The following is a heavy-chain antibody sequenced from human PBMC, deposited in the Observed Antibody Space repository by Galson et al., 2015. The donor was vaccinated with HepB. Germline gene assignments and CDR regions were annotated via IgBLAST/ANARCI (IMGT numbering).Heavy chain of an antibody. D-gene: IGHD3-3*01. V-gene: IGHV1-18*04. J-gene: IGHJ4*02. CDR1: GYTFTSYG. CDR3: ARDLYDFWSGYISELNY. CDR2: NSAYNGNT. Sequence: SVKVSCKASGYTFTSYGISWVRQAPGQGLEWMGWNSAYNGNTNYAQKLQGRVTMTTDTSTSTAYMELRSLRSDDTAVYYCARDLYDFWSGYISELNYWGQGTLVTVSS.